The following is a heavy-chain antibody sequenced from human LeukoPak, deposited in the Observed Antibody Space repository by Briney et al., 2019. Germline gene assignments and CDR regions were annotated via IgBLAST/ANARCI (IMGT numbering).Heavy chain of an antibody. Sequence: GGSLRLSCAASGFTFNSYAMSWVRQAPGKGLEWVSAISGSGGSTYYADSVKGRFTISRDNSKNTLYLQMNSLRAEDTAVYYCAKDVVVTAIPDYFDYWGQGTLVTVSS. CDR1: GFTFNSYA. CDR2: ISGSGGST. D-gene: IGHD2-21*02. J-gene: IGHJ4*02. CDR3: AKDVVVTAIPDYFDY. V-gene: IGHV3-23*01.